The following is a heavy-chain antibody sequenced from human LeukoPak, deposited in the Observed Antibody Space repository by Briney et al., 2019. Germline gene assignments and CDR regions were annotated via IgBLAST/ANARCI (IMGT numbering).Heavy chain of an antibody. CDR1: GFSLTTSGVA. D-gene: IGHD3-22*01. V-gene: IGHV2-5*02. CDR3: AHRVIINGLYYDSSGYFDY. CDR2: IYRDDDK. Sequence: SGPSLVKPTQTLTLTCTFSGFSLTTSGVAVGWIRQPPGKALEWLALIYRDDDKRYSPSLKSRLTITKDTSKNQVVLTLTNMDPVDTATYYCAHRVIINGLYYDSSGYFDYWGRGTLVTVSS. J-gene: IGHJ4*02.